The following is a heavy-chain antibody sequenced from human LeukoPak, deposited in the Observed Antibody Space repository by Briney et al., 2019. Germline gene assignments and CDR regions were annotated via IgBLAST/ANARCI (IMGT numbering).Heavy chain of an antibody. CDR2: IWYDGSNK. V-gene: IGHV3-33*01. CDR3: ARAIHKQWLGSDY. CDR1: GFTFSSYG. J-gene: IGHJ4*02. D-gene: IGHD6-19*01. Sequence: GGSLRLSCAASGFTFSSYGMHWVRQAPGKGLEWVAVIWYDGSNKYYADSVKGRFTISRDNSKNTLYLQMNSLRAEDTAVYYCARAIHKQWLGSDYWGQGTLVTVSS.